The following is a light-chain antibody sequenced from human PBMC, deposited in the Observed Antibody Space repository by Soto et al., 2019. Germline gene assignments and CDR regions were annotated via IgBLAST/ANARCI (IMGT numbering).Light chain of an antibody. Sequence: QSVLTQPASVSGSPGQSITISCTGTSSDVGGYNYVSWYQQHPGKAPKLMIYDVSNRPSGVSNRFSGSKSGNTASLTISGLQAEDEADYYCSSYTSRSTVVFGGGTKVTV. CDR2: DVS. V-gene: IGLV2-14*01. CDR1: SSDVGGYNY. J-gene: IGLJ2*01. CDR3: SSYTSRSTVV.